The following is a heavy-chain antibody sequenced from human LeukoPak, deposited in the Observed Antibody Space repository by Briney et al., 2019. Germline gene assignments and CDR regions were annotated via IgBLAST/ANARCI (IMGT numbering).Heavy chain of an antibody. J-gene: IGHJ4*02. CDR1: GYTFTSYG. CDR3: ARGRRYYDSSGYYYY. D-gene: IGHD3-22*01. CDR2: ISAYNGNT. V-gene: IGHV1-18*01. Sequence: ASVKVSCKASGYTFTSYGISWLRQAPGQGLEWMGWISAYNGNTNYAQKLQGRVTMTRDTSTSTVYMELSSLRSEDTAVYYCARGRRYYDSSGYYYYWGQGTLVTVSS.